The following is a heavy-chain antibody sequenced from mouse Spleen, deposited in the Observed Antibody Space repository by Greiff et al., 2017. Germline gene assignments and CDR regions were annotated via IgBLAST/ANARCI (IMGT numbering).Heavy chain of an antibody. J-gene: IGHJ2*01. CDR3: ARAVYFDY. Sequence: VQLKQSGPELVKPGASVKISCKASGYSFTGYYMNWVKQSPEKSLEWIGEINPSTGGTTYNQKFKAKATLTVDKSSSTAYMQLKSLTSEDSAVYYCARAVYFDYWGQGTTLTVSS. CDR2: INPSTGGT. CDR1: GYSFTGYY. V-gene: IGHV1-42*01.